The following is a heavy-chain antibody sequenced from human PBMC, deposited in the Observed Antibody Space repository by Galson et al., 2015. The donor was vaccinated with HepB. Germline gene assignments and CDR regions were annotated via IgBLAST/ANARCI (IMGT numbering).Heavy chain of an antibody. Sequence: SLRLSCAASGFTFSSYAMHWVRQAPGKGLEWVAVISYDGSNKYYADSVKGRFTISRDNSKNTLYLQMNSLRAEDTAVYYCARPGIAVAGMGLGFDYWGQGTLVTVSS. J-gene: IGHJ4*02. V-gene: IGHV3-30-3*01. CDR3: ARPGIAVAGMGLGFDY. CDR1: GFTFSSYA. D-gene: IGHD6-19*01. CDR2: ISYDGSNK.